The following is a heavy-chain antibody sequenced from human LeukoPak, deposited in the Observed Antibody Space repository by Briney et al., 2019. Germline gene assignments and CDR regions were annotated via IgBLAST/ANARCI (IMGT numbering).Heavy chain of an antibody. CDR1: GYTFTSYG. V-gene: IGHV1-18*01. J-gene: IGHJ4*02. D-gene: IGHD3-22*01. Sequence: ASVKVSCKASGYTFTSYGISWVRQAPGQGLEWMGWISAYNGNTNYAQKLQGRVTMTRGTSTSTVYMELSSLRSEDTAVYYCAREAVMIVVVRENYFDYWGQGTLVTVSS. CDR2: ISAYNGNT. CDR3: AREAVMIVVVRENYFDY.